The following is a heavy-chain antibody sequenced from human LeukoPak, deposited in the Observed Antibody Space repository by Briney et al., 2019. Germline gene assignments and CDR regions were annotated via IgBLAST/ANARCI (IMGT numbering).Heavy chain of an antibody. CDR1: GFTFSSYA. D-gene: IGHD5-18*01. CDR2: ISYDGSNK. V-gene: IGHV3-30-3*01. Sequence: GRSLRLSCAASGFTFSSYAMHWVRQAPGKGLEWVAVISYDGSNKYYADSVKGRFTISRDNSKNTLYLQMNSLRAEDTAVYYCARSREYSYGLRVFDYWGQGTLVTVSS. CDR3: ARSREYSYGLRVFDY. J-gene: IGHJ4*02.